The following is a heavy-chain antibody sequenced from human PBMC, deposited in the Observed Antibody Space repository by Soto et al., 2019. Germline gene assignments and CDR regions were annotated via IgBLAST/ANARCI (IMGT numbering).Heavy chain of an antibody. CDR2: IYWNDDK. Sequence: SGPTLVNPTQTLTLTCTFSGFSLSTSGVGVGWIRQPPGKALEWLALIYWNDDKRYSPSLKSRLTTTKDTSKNQVVLTMTNMDPVDTATYYCAHIQDYHFWSGYLQGAFDIWGQGTMVTVSS. CDR3: AHIQDYHFWSGYLQGAFDI. CDR1: GFSLSTSGVG. V-gene: IGHV2-5*01. D-gene: IGHD3-3*01. J-gene: IGHJ3*02.